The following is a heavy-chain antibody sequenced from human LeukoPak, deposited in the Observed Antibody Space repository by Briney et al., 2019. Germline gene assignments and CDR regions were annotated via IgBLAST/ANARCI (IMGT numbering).Heavy chain of an antibody. Sequence: PSETLSLTCTVSGGSISSYYWSWIRQPAGKGLEWIGRIYTSGSTNYNLSLKSRVTISVDKSKNQFSLKLSSVTAADTAVYYCAGGYQLLSVNWFDPWGQGTLVTVSS. J-gene: IGHJ5*02. CDR2: IYTSGST. CDR3: AGGYQLLSVNWFDP. CDR1: GGSISSYY. V-gene: IGHV4-4*07. D-gene: IGHD2-2*01.